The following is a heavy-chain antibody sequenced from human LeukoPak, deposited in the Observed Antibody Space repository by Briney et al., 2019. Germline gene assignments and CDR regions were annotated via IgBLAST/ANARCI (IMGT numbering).Heavy chain of an antibody. D-gene: IGHD5-24*01. CDR1: GFTFSDYY. V-gene: IGHV3-11*01. CDR2: ISSSGSTI. J-gene: IGHJ5*02. CDR3: ARGGAEGLQPNWFDP. Sequence: GGSLRLSCAASGFTFSDYYMSWTRQAPGKGLEWVSYISSSGSTIYYADSVKGRFTISRDNAKNSLYLQMNSLRAEDTAVYYCARGGAEGLQPNWFDPWGQGTLVTVSS.